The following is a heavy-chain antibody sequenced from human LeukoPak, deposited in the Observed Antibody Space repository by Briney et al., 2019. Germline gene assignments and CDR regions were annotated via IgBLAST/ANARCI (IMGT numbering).Heavy chain of an antibody. CDR3: ARSGNSGYANWFDP. D-gene: IGHD3-22*01. CDR2: IYYSGST. CDR1: GGSISSYY. J-gene: IGHJ5*02. V-gene: IGHV4-59*01. Sequence: PSETLSLTCTVSGGSISSYYWSWIRQPPGKGLEWIGYIYYSGSTNYNPSLKSRVTISVDTSKNQFSLKLSSVTAADTAVYYCARSGNSGYANWFDPWGQGTLVTVSS.